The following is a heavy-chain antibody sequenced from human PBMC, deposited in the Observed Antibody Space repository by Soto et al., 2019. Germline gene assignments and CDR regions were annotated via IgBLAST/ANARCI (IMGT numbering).Heavy chain of an antibody. CDR1: GFTFSSYG. Sequence: GGSLRLSCAASGFTFSSYGMHWVRQAPGKGLEWVAVISYDGSNKYYADSVKGRFTISRDNSKNTLYLQMNSLRAEDTAVYYCAKEIAVAGTDWFDPWGQGTLVTVSS. V-gene: IGHV3-30*18. D-gene: IGHD6-19*01. CDR2: ISYDGSNK. CDR3: AKEIAVAGTDWFDP. J-gene: IGHJ5*02.